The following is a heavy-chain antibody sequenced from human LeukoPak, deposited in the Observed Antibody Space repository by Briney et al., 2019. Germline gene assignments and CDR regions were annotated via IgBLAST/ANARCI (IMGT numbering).Heavy chain of an antibody. V-gene: IGHV3-7*01. D-gene: IGHD5-12*01. CDR2: IKEDGSEK. CDR3: VRAEGSSGCSEYFQH. J-gene: IGHJ1*01. Sequence: PGGSLRLSCAASGFIFSSYWMSWVRQAPGKGLEWVANIKEDGSEKYSVDSVKGRFTISRDNAKNSLFLQMNSLRAEDTAVYYCVRAEGSSGCSEYFQHWGQGTLVTVSS. CDR1: GFIFSSYW.